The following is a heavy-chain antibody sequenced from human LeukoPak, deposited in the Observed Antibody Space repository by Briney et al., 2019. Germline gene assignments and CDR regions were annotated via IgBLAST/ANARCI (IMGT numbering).Heavy chain of an antibody. CDR2: IYPGDSDT. V-gene: IGHV5-51*01. J-gene: IGHJ4*02. D-gene: IGHD6-13*01. CDR3: ARPLSASGYRSSWFFDH. Sequence: GESLKISCKASGYTFTTYWIAWVRQMPGKGLEWVGTIYPGDSDTRYSPSFRGQVTISADKSITTDYLQWSSLKASDSAMYYYARPLSASGYRSSWFFDHWGQGTLVSVSS. CDR1: GYTFTTYW.